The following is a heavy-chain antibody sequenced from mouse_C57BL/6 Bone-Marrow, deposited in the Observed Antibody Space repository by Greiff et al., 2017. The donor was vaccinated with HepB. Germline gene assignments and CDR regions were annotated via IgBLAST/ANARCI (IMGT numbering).Heavy chain of an antibody. CDR3: ARTAPHYYGSSYDY. CDR1: GYTFTSYW. D-gene: IGHD1-1*01. V-gene: IGHV1-50*01. J-gene: IGHJ2*01. Sequence: QVQLQQPGAELVKPGASVKLSCKASGYTFTSYWMQWVKQRPGQGLEWIGEIDPSDSYTNYNQKFKGKATLTVDTSSSTAYMQLSSLTSEDSAVYYCARTAPHYYGSSYDYWGQGTTLTDSS. CDR2: IDPSDSYT.